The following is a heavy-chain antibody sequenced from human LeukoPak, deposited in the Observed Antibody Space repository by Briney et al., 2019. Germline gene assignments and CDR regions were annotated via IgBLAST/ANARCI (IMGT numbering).Heavy chain of an antibody. D-gene: IGHD4-17*01. J-gene: IGHJ4*02. CDR3: AKDRELYGDYGFDY. V-gene: IGHV3-30*18. CDR1: GFTFSKYG. CDR2: ISYDGSNK. Sequence: GGSLRLSCAASGFTFSKYGMHWVRQAPGKGLEWVAVISYDGSNKYYADSVKGRFTISRDNSKNTLYLQMNSLRAEDTAVYYCAKDRELYGDYGFDYWGQGTLVTVSS.